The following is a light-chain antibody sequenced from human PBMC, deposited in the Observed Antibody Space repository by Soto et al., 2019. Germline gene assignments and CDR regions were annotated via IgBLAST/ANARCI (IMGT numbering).Light chain of an antibody. Sequence: QSLLTQPPSVSGAPVQRVSISCTGSNSNIWAPYDLHWYQQLPGTAPKLLIYGDNNRPSGLPDRFSGSKSVTSASLAITRLQDEDEDDYYWQTYDISLXNYVVGTATKVXV. CDR1: NSNIWAPYD. J-gene: IGLJ1*01. CDR3: QTYDISLXNYV. CDR2: GDN. V-gene: IGLV1-40*01.